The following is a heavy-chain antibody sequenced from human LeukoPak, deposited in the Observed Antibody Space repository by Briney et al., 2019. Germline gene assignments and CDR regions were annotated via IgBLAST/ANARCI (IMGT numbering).Heavy chain of an antibody. Sequence: ASVKVSFKASAYTFTSYYMHWLRQAPAQGIEWMGIIIPSGGRTTYEQKFQGRVTLTTDTSTSTVYMELSSLRSEDTAVYFCARSVGNWFDPWGQGTLVTVSS. CDR3: ARSVGNWFDP. CDR2: IIPSGGRT. CDR1: AYTFTSYY. D-gene: IGHD3-10*01. J-gene: IGHJ5*02. V-gene: IGHV1-46*01.